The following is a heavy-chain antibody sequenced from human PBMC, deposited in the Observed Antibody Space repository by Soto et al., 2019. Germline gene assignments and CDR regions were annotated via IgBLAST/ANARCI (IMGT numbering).Heavy chain of an antibody. Sequence: SETLSLTCTVSGGSISSGDYYWSWIRQPPGKGLEWIGYIYYSGSTYYNPSLKSRVTISVDTSKNQFSLKLSSVTAADTAVYYCARVEDTAIAIFDYWGQGTLVTVSS. CDR1: GGSISSGDYY. V-gene: IGHV4-30-4*01. CDR2: IYYSGST. CDR3: ARVEDTAIAIFDY. J-gene: IGHJ4*02. D-gene: IGHD5-18*01.